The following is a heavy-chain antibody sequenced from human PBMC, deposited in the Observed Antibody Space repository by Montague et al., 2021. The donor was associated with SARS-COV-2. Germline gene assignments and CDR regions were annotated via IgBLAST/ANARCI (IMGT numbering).Heavy chain of an antibody. Sequence: SETLSLTCTVSGYSISSGYYWGWIRQPPGKGLEWVGSIYHSGSTNYNPSLKSRVTISVDMSKNQFSLKLSSVTAADTAVYYCARGFDLWGRGTLVTVSS. CDR2: IYHSGST. CDR3: ARGFDL. CDR1: GYSISSGYY. J-gene: IGHJ2*01. V-gene: IGHV4-38-2*02.